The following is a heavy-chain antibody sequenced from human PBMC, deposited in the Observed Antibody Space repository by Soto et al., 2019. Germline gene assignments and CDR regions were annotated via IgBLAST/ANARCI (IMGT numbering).Heavy chain of an antibody. J-gene: IGHJ6*02. D-gene: IGHD2-15*01. CDR3: AREFGSAYCSGGSCYYCGMDV. V-gene: IGHV1-46*01. CDR1: GYTFTSYY. CDR2: INPSGGST. Sequence: QVQLVQSGAEVKKPGASVKVSCKASGYTFTSYYMHWVRQAPGQGLEWMGIINPSGGSTSYAQKFPGRVNMTRDTSTSTVYMELSRLRPEDTAVYCCAREFGSAYCSGGSCYYCGMDVWGQGTTVTVSS.